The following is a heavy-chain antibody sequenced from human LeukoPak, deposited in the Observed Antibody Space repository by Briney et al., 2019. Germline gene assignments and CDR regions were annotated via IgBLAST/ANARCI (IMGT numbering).Heavy chain of an antibody. CDR2: ISGSGGST. J-gene: IGHJ6*03. V-gene: IGHV3-23*01. D-gene: IGHD3-10*01. CDR1: GFTFSSYA. CDR3: AKVGYHGSGPTSYYYYYMDV. Sequence: GGSLRLSCAASGFTFSSYAMSWVRQAPGKGLEWVSAISGSGGSTYYADSVKGRFTISRDNSKNTLYLQMNSLRAEDTAVYYCAKVGYHGSGPTSYYYYYMDVWGKGTTVTVSS.